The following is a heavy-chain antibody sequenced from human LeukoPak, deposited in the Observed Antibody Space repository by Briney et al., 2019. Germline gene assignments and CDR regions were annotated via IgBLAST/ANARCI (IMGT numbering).Heavy chain of an antibody. CDR2: ISYVGSTK. V-gene: IGHV3-30-3*01. J-gene: IGHJ3*02. CDR3: ARRVEAVDI. CDR1: GFTFSLYA. Sequence: PGGSLRLSCAASGFTFSLYAMHWVRQAPGKGLVWVAVISYVGSTKYYADSVKGRFTISRDNSKNTLYLEMNSLSAEDTAVYYCARRVEAVDIWGQGTMVTVSS.